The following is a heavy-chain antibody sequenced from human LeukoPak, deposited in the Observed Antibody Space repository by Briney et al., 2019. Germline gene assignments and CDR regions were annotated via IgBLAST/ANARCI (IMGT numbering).Heavy chain of an antibody. D-gene: IGHD1-26*01. J-gene: IGHJ4*02. CDR2: VHLNGAT. CDR3: TRESGAFSPFGF. CDR1: GGSILSTSW. Sequence: SGTLSLTCAVSGGSILSTSWWSWVRQPPGKGLEWIGEVHLNGATNYNPSVEGRVTMSIDKSKNHLSLEVISVTAADTAMYYCTRESGAFSPFGFWGQGTLVTVSS. V-gene: IGHV4-4*02.